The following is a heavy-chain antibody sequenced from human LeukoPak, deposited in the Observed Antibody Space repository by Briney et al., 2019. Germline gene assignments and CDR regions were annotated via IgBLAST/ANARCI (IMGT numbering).Heavy chain of an antibody. CDR1: GFTLSRYA. CDR2: FSVSDATT. CDR3: AKDPSVYYGDYIIR. D-gene: IGHD4-17*01. V-gene: IGHV3-23*01. J-gene: IGHJ4*02. Sequence: GGSLRLSCAASGFTLSRYAMSWVRQSPGNGLDWGSGFSVSDATTYYAASVKVRFTISRDNSRNTLYLQINSLRAEDTAVYYCAKDPSVYYGDYIIRWGQGTLVIVSS.